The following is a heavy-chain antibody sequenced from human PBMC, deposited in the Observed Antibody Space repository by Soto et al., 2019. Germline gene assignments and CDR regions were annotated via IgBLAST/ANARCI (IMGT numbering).Heavy chain of an antibody. CDR1: GFSLSTSGVG. Sequence: QITLKESGPTLVKPTQTLTLTCTFSGFSLSTSGVGVGWIRQPPGKALEWLALIYWDDDKRYSPSLKSRLTIXKXXSKNQVVLTLTNMDPVDTATYYCANRQSGYDAFDIWGQGTMVTVSS. CDR3: ANRQSGYDAFDI. J-gene: IGHJ3*02. V-gene: IGHV2-5*02. D-gene: IGHD5-12*01. CDR2: IYWDDDK.